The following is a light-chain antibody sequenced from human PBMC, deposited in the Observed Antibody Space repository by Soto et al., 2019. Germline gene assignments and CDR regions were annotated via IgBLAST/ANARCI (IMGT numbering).Light chain of an antibody. CDR1: QSVSSY. CDR2: DAS. Sequence: EIVLTQSPATLSLSPGERATLSCRASQSVSSYLAWYQQKPGQAPRLLIYDASNRATGIPARFSGSGSGTDFTLTISSLEPEDFAVYYCQQRRNWPPYPFGQGTKLEIK. CDR3: QQRRNWPPYP. J-gene: IGKJ2*01. V-gene: IGKV3-11*01.